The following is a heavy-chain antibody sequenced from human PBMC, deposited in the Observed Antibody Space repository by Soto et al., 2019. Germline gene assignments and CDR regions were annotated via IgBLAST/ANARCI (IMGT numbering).Heavy chain of an antibody. V-gene: IGHV3-23*01. CDR1: GFTFTTYA. D-gene: IGHD2-15*01. J-gene: IGHJ6*02. CDR3: AKTMGDCSGGTCYGAYSMDV. Sequence: EVPLLESGGGLVQPGESLRLSCAASGFTFTTYAMFWVRQAPGKGLEWVSGVSASGGSTYAADSVKGRFTISRDNSTHTVHLQMNSLRAGDTAVYYCAKTMGDCSGGTCYGAYSMDVWGQGITVTVSS. CDR2: VSASGGST.